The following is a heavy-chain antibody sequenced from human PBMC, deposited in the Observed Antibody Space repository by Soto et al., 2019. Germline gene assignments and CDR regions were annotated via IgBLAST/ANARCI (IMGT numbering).Heavy chain of an antibody. J-gene: IGHJ4*02. CDR3: ARMIGSGPFDY. CDR2: ISHSGST. CDR1: GGSISSYY. D-gene: IGHD3-10*01. V-gene: IGHV4-59*08. Sequence: QVQLQESGPGLVKPSETLSLTCSVSGGSISSYYWSWIRQTPGKGLELMGYISHSGSTNYNPSLMSRVTISLDTSKNEFSLKLTSVTAADPAVYFCARMIGSGPFDYWGQGTLVTVSS.